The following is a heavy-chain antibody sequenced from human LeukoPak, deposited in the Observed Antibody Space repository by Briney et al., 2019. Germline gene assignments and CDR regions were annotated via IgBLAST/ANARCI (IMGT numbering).Heavy chain of an antibody. CDR2: INHSGST. Sequence: SETLSLTCTVSGYSISSGYYWSWIRQPPGKGLEWIGEINHSGSTNYNPSLKSRVTISVDTSRNQFSLKLSSVTAADTAVYYCARDILTGYFDYWGQGTLVTVSS. CDR1: GYSISSGYY. D-gene: IGHD3-9*01. V-gene: IGHV4-38-2*02. CDR3: ARDILTGYFDY. J-gene: IGHJ4*02.